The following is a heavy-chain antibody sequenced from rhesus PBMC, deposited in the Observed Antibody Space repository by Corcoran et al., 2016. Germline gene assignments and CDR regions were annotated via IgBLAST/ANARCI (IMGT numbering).Heavy chain of an antibody. CDR3: VRTRIAAGPVDY. V-gene: IGHV4-169*01. J-gene: IGHJ4*01. CDR2: IYGRGSST. D-gene: IGHD6-13*01. Sequence: QLQLQESGPGLVKPSETLSVTCAVSGGSISSSYWSWIRQAPGKGMEWIGDIYGRGSSTNYNPTLKSRVTLAVDTSKNQFSRKLSSGTAADTAVYYWVRTRIAAGPVDYWGQGVLVTVSS. CDR1: GGSISSSY.